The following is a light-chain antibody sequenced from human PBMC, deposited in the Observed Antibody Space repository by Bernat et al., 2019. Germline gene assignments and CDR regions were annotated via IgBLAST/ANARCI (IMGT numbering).Light chain of an antibody. CDR3: QQRFSWPLT. J-gene: IGKJ4*01. V-gene: IGKV3-11*01. CDR2: DAS. Sequence: ETVLTQSPATLSLSPGERATLSCRASQSISGYLAWYQQKPGQAPRLLIYDASIRATGIPDRFSGSGSGTDFTLTISSLEPKDFAVYFCQQRFSWPLTFGGGTKVAIK. CDR1: QSISGY.